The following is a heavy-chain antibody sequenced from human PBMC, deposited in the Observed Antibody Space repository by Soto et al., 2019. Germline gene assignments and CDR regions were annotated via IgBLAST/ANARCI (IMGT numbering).Heavy chain of an antibody. Sequence: QVQLVQSGAEVKKPGSSVKVSCEASGGTFSGHAISWVRQAPGQGPEWMGGLIPLFGTTQHAQNFQGRLTITADKSTTTSYMELTSLRFEDTAIYYFARGPNWGKRFDSWGQGTLVTVSS. V-gene: IGHV1-69*06. CDR2: LIPLFGTT. CDR1: GGTFSGHA. CDR3: ARGPNWGKRFDS. J-gene: IGHJ4*02. D-gene: IGHD7-27*01.